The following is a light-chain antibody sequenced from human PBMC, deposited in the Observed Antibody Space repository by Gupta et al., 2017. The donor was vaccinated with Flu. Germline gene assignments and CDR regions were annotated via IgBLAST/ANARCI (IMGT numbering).Light chain of an antibody. V-gene: IGLV3-1*01. J-gene: IGLJ1*01. Sequence: SGDKLGDRYTSWYQQKPGQSPVLVIYEDTKRPSGIPGRFSGSNSGNTATLTISGTQAMDEADYYCQAWDSRAAYVFGTGTTVTVL. CDR3: QAWDSRAAYV. CDR2: EDT. CDR1: KLGDRY.